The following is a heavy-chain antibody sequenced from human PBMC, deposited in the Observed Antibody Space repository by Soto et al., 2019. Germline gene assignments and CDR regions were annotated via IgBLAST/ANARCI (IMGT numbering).Heavy chain of an antibody. CDR2: INPNSGGT. Sequence: AASVKVSCKASGYTFTGYYMHWVRQAPGQGLEWMGWINPNSGGTNYAQKFQGRVTMTRDTSISTAYMELSRLRSDGTAVYYCARDSNLYGSGDYWGQGTLVTV. CDR3: ARDSNLYGSGDY. CDR1: GYTFTGYY. D-gene: IGHD3-10*01. V-gene: IGHV1-2*02. J-gene: IGHJ4*02.